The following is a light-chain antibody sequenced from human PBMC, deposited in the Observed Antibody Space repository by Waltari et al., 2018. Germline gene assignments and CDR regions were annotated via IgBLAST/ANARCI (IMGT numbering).Light chain of an antibody. CDR2: DVT. V-gene: IGLV2-14*01. CDR1: SRDVCGYNY. CDR3: TSYTSSSTLVV. Sequence: QSALTQHASVSGSPGQSIAIPCTGTSRDVCGYNYVSWYQQHPGKAPKLMIYDVTIRPSGVSNRFSGSKSGYTASLTISGLQAEDEADYYCTSYTSSSTLVVFGGGTRLTVL. J-gene: IGLJ2*01.